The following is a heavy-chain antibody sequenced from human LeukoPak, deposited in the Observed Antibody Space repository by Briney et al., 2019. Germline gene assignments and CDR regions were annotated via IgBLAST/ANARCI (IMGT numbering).Heavy chain of an antibody. CDR1: GFTFSTYA. J-gene: IGHJ4*02. Sequence: GGSLRLSCAASGFTFSTYAVSWVRQVPGKGLEWVSVISGSGDNTYYADSVKGRFTISRDNSKNMLYLQMNSLRAEDTAVYYCAKWKYSNSGIDDYWGQGTLVTVSS. V-gene: IGHV3-23*01. CDR3: AKWKYSNSGIDDY. CDR2: ISGSGDNT. D-gene: IGHD6-6*01.